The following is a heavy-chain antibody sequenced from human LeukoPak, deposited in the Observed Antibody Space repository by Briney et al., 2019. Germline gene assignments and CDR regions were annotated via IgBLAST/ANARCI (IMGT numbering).Heavy chain of an antibody. D-gene: IGHD6-19*01. CDR2: ISSSGSTI. CDR3: ASLSSGWSEGYFDY. CDR1: GFTFSSYE. Sequence: GGSLRLSCAASGFTFSSYEMNWVRQAPGKGLEWASYISSSGSTIYYADSVKGRFTISRDNAKNSLYLQMNSLRAEDTAVYYCASLSSGWSEGYFDYWGQGTLVTVSS. V-gene: IGHV3-48*03. J-gene: IGHJ4*02.